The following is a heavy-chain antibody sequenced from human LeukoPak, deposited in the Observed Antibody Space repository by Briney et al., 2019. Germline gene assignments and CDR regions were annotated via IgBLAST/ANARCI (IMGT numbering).Heavy chain of an antibody. CDR2: IYWDDDK. Sequence: SGPTLVKPTQTLTLTRTFSGFSLSTSGVGVGWIRQPPGKALEWLALIYWDDDKRYSPSLKSRLTITKDTSKNQVVLTMTNMDPVDTATYYCARASSGYYKDYWGQGTLVTVSS. CDR1: GFSLSTSGVG. D-gene: IGHD3-22*01. J-gene: IGHJ4*02. V-gene: IGHV2-5*02. CDR3: ARASSGYYKDY.